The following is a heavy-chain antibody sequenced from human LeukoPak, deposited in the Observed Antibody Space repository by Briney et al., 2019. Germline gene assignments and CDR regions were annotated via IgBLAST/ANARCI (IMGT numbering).Heavy chain of an antibody. CDR1: GFTFSSYW. CDR2: VNSDGTGT. Sequence: GGSLRLSCAASGFTFSSYWMRSVRQAPGKGLVWVSRVNSDGTGTTYADSVEGRFTISRDNAKNTVYLQMNSLRAEDTAIYYCIRTLIVATSPYMDVWGKGTTVTVSS. CDR3: IRTLIVATSPYMDV. V-gene: IGHV3-74*01. J-gene: IGHJ6*03. D-gene: IGHD5-12*01.